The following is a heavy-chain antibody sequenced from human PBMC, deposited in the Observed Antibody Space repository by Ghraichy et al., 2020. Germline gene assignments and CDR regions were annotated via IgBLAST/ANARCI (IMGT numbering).Heavy chain of an antibody. V-gene: IGHV6-1*01. Sequence: SETLSLTCAISGDSVSSNSATWNWIRQSPSRGLEWLGRTYYRSNWYSDYTVSVKSRITINSDTSKNQFSLQLNSVTPEDTAVYYCAREYYYTSGSYRRLDYWGQGTLVTVSA. D-gene: IGHD3-10*01. CDR1: GDSVSSNSAT. J-gene: IGHJ4*02. CDR2: TYYRSNWYS. CDR3: AREYYYTSGSYRRLDY.